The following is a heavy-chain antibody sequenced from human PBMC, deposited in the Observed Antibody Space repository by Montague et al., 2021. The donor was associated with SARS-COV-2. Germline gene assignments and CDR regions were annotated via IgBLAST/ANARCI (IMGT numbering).Heavy chain of an antibody. J-gene: IGHJ4*02. D-gene: IGHD3-22*01. V-gene: IGHV4-59*08. CDR3: ARVREGITMILVVIGYSYYFDV. CDR1: GGSISGYY. Sequence: SETLSLTCTVSGGSISGYYWSWIRQPPGKGLEWIGDISYSGSTNYNPSLKSRVTISVDTSKNQFSLKLSSVTAADTAAYYCARVREGITMILVVIGYSYYFDVWGQGTMVTVSS. CDR2: ISYSGST.